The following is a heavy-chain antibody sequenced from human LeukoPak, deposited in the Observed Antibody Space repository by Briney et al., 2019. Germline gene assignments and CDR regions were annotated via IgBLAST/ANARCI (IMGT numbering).Heavy chain of an antibody. Sequence: GGSLRLSCAASRFTFSSYWMNWVRQAPGKGLEWVANIKQDGSEKYYVDSVKGRFTISRDNAKNSLYLQMNSLRVEDTAVYYCAREREPVGISIDYWGQGTLVTVSS. V-gene: IGHV3-7*03. D-gene: IGHD2-15*01. CDR1: RFTFSSYW. CDR2: IKQDGSEK. J-gene: IGHJ4*02. CDR3: AREREPVGISIDY.